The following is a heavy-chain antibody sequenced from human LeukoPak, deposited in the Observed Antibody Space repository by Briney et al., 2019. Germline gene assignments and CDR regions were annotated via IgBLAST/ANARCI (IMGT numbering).Heavy chain of an antibody. CDR1: GGSLNGHY. J-gene: IGHJ3*02. D-gene: IGHD3-9*01. CDR3: AREDILTGYYNDDAFDI. CDR2: GGDSGGT. Sequence: SETLSLTCAVYGGSLNGHYWSWIRQSPGKGLEWIGEGGDSGGTKYNPSLKSRVTISVDRSKNQFSLKLSSVTAADTAVYYCAREDILTGYYNDDAFDIWGQGTMVTVSS. V-gene: IGHV4-34*01.